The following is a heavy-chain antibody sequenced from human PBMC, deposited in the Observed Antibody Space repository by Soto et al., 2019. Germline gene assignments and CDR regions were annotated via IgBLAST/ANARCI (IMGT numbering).Heavy chain of an antibody. CDR1: GGSISSGDYY. CDR2: IFYSGST. D-gene: IGHD2-15*01. Sequence: SETLSVTCTASGGSISSGDYYWSWMRQHPGKGLEWIGYIFYSGSTYYNPSLKSRVTISVDTSSNQFSLKLTSVTAADTAVYYCARHTPAISISDHWGQGTLVTVSS. CDR3: ARHTPAISISDH. V-gene: IGHV4-31*03. J-gene: IGHJ4*02.